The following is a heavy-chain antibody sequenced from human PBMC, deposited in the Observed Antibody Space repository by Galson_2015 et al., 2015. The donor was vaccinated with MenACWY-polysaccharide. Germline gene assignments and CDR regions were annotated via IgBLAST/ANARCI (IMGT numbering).Heavy chain of an antibody. V-gene: IGHV1-46*01. D-gene: IGHD3-10*01. Sequence: SVKVSCKASGYTFTNYYIHWVRQAPGQGLEWLGFINPSGGSTSYAQKFQGRVTMTRDTSTGTVYVDLSSLRSEDTAVYYCARNAVSGLDYWGHATLVTVSS. CDR2: INPSGGST. CDR1: GYTFTNYY. J-gene: IGHJ4*01. CDR3: ARNAVSGLDY.